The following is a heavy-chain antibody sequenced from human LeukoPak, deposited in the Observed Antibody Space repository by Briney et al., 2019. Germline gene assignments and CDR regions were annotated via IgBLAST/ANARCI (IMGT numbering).Heavy chain of an antibody. J-gene: IGHJ4*02. V-gene: IGHV3-23*01. CDR2: ISGSGDNT. CDR3: AKGSYYDSSGSFYFDY. Sequence: GGSLRLSCAASGFTFSSCAMSWVRQAPGKGLEWVSGISGSGDNTYYADSVKGRFTISRDNSKNTLYVQVNSLGTEDTAAYYCAKGSYYDSSGSFYFDYWGQGTLVTVSS. D-gene: IGHD3-22*01. CDR1: GFTFSSCA.